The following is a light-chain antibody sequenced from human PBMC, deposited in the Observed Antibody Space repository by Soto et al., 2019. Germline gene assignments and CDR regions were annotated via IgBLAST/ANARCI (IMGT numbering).Light chain of an antibody. V-gene: IGLV2-14*01. CDR1: SSDVGCYNY. J-gene: IGLJ1*01. CDR3: SSYTSSSIFYV. CDR2: DVS. Sequence: QSVLTQPASVSGSPGQSITISCTGTSSDVGCYNYVSWYQQHPGKAPNLMIYDVSNRPSGVSNRFSGSKSGNTASLTISGLQAEDEADYYCSSYTSSSIFYVFGTGTKVTVL.